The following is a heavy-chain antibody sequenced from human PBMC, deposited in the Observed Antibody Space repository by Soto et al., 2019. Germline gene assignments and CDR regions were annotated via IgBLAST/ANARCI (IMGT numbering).Heavy chain of an antibody. J-gene: IGHJ3*02. CDR2: ISSSSSTI. V-gene: IGHV3-48*01. CDR1: GFTFGSYS. D-gene: IGHD3-3*01. CDR3: ARFEGITIFLVVIIVSAFDI. Sequence: PGGSLRLSCAASGFTFGSYSMNWVRQAPGKGLEWVSYISSSSSTIYYADSVKGRFTISRDNAKNSLYLQMNSLRAEDTAVYYCARFEGITIFLVVIIVSAFDICGQETMVTISS.